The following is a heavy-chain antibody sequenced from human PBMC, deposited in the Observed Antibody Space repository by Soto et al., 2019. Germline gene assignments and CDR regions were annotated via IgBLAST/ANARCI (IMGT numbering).Heavy chain of an antibody. J-gene: IGHJ6*02. V-gene: IGHV1-69*13. CDR2: IIPMFGST. D-gene: IGHD2-8*01. Sequence: SVKVCCQASGDSVSSYVITWERQAPGQGLEWMGGIIPMFGSTHYGQKLQGRLTITADDSTSTVYMELSRLRSDDTAVYYCAREKGVYTISQPYGMDVWGQGTAVTVSS. CDR1: GDSVSSYV. CDR3: AREKGVYTISQPYGMDV.